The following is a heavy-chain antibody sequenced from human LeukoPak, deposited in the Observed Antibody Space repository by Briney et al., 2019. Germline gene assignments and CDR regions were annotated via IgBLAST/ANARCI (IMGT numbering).Heavy chain of an antibody. J-gene: IGHJ4*02. CDR1: GYTFTSYY. V-gene: IGHV1-46*01. CDR3: ARVGYYSYGPHLGYYFDY. CDR2: INPSGGST. D-gene: IGHD5-18*01. Sequence: ASVKVSCKASGYTFTSYYMHWVRQAPGQGLEWMGIINPSGGSTSYAQKFQGRVTMTRDTSTSTVYMELSSLRSEDTAVYYCARVGYYSYGPHLGYYFDYWGQGTLVTVSS.